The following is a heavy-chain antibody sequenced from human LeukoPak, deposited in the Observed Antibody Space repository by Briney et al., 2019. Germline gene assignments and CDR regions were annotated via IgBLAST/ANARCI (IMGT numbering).Heavy chain of an antibody. CDR3: VKAGSGSYWGGYFDY. V-gene: IGHV3-30*18. Sequence: GGSLRLSCVTSGFTFINYAMHWVRQAPGKGLEWVAVISYDGVNEYYAEALKGRFSISRDSSGNTAYLQMNSLRIDDTAVYYCVKAGSGSYWGGYFDYWGQGALVTVSS. J-gene: IGHJ4*02. CDR1: GFTFINYA. D-gene: IGHD1-26*01. CDR2: ISYDGVNE.